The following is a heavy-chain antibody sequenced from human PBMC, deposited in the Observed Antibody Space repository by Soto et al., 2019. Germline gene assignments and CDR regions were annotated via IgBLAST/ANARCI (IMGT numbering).Heavy chain of an antibody. CDR3: ARDEWGSSGWSFDY. V-gene: IGHV4-4*07. Sequence: WTWIRQPAGKGLEWIGRIYRSGGTNYNPSLKSRVSMSVDTSKNQFSLKLTSMTAADTAVYYCARDEWGSSGWSFDYWGQGALVTVS. CDR2: IYRSGGT. D-gene: IGHD6-19*01. J-gene: IGHJ4*02.